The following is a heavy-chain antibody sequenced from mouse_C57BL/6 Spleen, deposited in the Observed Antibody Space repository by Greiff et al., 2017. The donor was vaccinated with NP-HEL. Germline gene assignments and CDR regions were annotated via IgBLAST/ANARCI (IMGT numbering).Heavy chain of an antibody. CDR1: GYTFTTYP. CDR3: ARRYYYYGRGIGAMDY. V-gene: IGHV1-47*01. J-gene: IGHJ4*01. CDR2: FHPYNDDT. D-gene: IGHD1-1*01. Sequence: VQGVESGAELVKPGASVKMSCKASGYTFTTYPIEWMKQNHGKSLEWIGNFHPYNDDTKYNEKFKGKATLTVEKSSSTVYLELSRLTSDDSAVYYCARRYYYYGRGIGAMDYWGQGTSVTVSS.